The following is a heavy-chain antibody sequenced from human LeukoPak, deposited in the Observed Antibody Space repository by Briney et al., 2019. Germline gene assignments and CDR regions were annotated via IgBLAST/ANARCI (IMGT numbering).Heavy chain of an antibody. V-gene: IGHV3-74*01. J-gene: IGHJ4*02. CDR2: INSDGSST. CDR3: ASVFFMGSGWYDY. CDR1: GFTVSSNY. D-gene: IGHD6-19*01. Sequence: PGGSLRLSCAASGFTVSSNYMSWVRQAPGKGLVWVSRINSDGSSTSYADSVKGRFTISRDNAKNTLYLQMNSLRAEDTAVYYCASVFFMGSGWYDYWGQGTLVTVSS.